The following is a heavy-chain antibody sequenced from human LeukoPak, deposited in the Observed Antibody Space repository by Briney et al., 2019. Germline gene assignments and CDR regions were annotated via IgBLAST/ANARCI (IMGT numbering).Heavy chain of an antibody. D-gene: IGHD2-2*01. CDR3: ASSCTSCYSSFDY. CDR1: GYTFTSYY. J-gene: IGHJ4*02. CDR2: INPSGGST. V-gene: IGHV1-46*03. Sequence: VASVKVSCKASGYTFTSYYMHWVRQAPGQGLEWMGIINPSGGSTSYAQKFQGRVTMTRDTSTSTVYMELSSLRAEDTAVYYCASSCTSCYSSFDYWGQGTLVTVSS.